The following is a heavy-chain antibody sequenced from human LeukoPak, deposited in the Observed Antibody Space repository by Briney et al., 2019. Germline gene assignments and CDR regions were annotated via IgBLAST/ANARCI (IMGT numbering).Heavy chain of an antibody. J-gene: IGHJ4*02. V-gene: IGHV1-8*01. CDR1: GYTFITYD. CDR3: ARVDTAMARYDY. D-gene: IGHD5-18*01. CDR2: MNPNGGNT. Sequence: GASVKVSCKASGYTFITYDINWVRQATGQGLEWMGWMNPNGGNTGYAQKFQGRVTMTRNTSISTAYMELSSLRSDDTAVYYCARVDTAMARYDYWGQGTLVTVSS.